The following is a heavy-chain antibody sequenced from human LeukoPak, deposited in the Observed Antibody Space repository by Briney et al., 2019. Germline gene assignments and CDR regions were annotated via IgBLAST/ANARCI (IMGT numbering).Heavy chain of an antibody. Sequence: PSETLSLTCTVSGDSISSGSYYWSWIRQPAGKGLEWIGRIYTSGSTNYNPSLKSRVTISVDTSKNQFSLKLSSVTAADTAVYYCARGYSSGPFDYWGQGTLVTVSS. J-gene: IGHJ4*02. CDR3: ARGYSSGPFDY. D-gene: IGHD6-19*01. CDR2: IYTSGST. V-gene: IGHV4-61*02. CDR1: GDSISSGSYY.